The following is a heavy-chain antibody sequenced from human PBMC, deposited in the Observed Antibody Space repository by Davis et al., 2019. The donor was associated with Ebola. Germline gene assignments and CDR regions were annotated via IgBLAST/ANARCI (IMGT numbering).Heavy chain of an antibody. V-gene: IGHV4-4*02. CDR2: IRPGGNT. CDR1: GASINSNNC. Sequence: PSATLSLTCAVTGASINSNNCWTWFRQSPETGLEWLGQIRPGGNTNYNPSLQSRVTMSLDTSNNAFSLDVASVTAADTAVYYCARGYGAAWGQGTLVIVSS. D-gene: IGHD5-18*01. CDR3: ARGYGAA. J-gene: IGHJ4*02.